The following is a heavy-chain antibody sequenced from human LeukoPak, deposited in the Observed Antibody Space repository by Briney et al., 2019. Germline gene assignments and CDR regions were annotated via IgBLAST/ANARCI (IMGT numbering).Heavy chain of an antibody. CDR1: GGSINTYY. V-gene: IGHV4-59*08. J-gene: IGHJ3*02. CDR3: ARHLQTFDVFDI. CDR2: IYYSGNT. Sequence: TSETLSLTCTVSGGSINTYYWSWFRQPPGKGLEWIAYIYYSGNTNYNPSLKSRVTISVDTSKNQFSLRLSSVTAADTAVYYCARHLQTFDVFDIWGQGTMVTVSP. D-gene: IGHD5-24*01.